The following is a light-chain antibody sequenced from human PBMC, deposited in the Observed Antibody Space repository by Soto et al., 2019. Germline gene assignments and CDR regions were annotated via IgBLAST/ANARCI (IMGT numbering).Light chain of an antibody. Sequence: EIVLTQSPGTLSLPPGERVTLSCRASQNVYINSLAWYQQKPGQTPRLLIYGASTRAAAVPDRFSGSGSGTDFALSIDGLEPEDFAIYYCQQYGVSPLTFGPGTRVD. J-gene: IGKJ3*01. V-gene: IGKV3-20*01. CDR3: QQYGVSPLT. CDR1: QNVYINS. CDR2: GAS.